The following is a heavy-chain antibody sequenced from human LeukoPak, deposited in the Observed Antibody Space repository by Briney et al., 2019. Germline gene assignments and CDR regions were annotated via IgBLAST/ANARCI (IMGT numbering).Heavy chain of an antibody. CDR3: ARSLWFGDSNLDY. CDR2: ISSSGSTI. V-gene: IGHV3-48*03. D-gene: IGHD3-10*01. J-gene: IGHJ4*02. CDR1: GFTFSSYE. Sequence: PGGSLRLSCAASGFTFSSYEMNWVRQAPGKGLEWVSYISSSGSTIYYADSVKGRFTISRDNAKNSLYLQMSSLRAEDTAMYYCARSLWFGDSNLDYWGQGTLVTVSS.